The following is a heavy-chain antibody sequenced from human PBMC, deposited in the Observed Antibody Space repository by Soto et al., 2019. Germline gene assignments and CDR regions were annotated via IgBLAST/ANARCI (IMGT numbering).Heavy chain of an antibody. CDR3: ARVGAYCVSTSCHDY. V-gene: IGHV1-3*01. Sequence: ASVKVSCKASGCTFTSYAMHWVRQAPGQRLEWMGWINAGNGNTKYSQKFQGRVTITRDTSASTAYMELRSLRSDDTAVYYCARVGAYCVSTSCHDYWGQGTLVTVSS. J-gene: IGHJ4*02. CDR2: INAGNGNT. CDR1: GCTFTSYA. D-gene: IGHD2-2*01.